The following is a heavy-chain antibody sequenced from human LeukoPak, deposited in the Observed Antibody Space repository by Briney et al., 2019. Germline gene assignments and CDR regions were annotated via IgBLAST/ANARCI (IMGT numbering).Heavy chain of an antibody. D-gene: IGHD3-22*01. CDR3: ARIHDSSGYYDY. Sequence: PGGSLRLSCAASGFTFSNYGMHWVRQAPGKGLEWVAVISSGGSNKYYADSVRGRFTISRDDSKNTLYLQMNSLRTEDTAVYYCARIHDSSGYYDYWGQGTLVTVSS. J-gene: IGHJ4*02. V-gene: IGHV3-30*03. CDR1: GFTFSNYG. CDR2: ISSGGSNK.